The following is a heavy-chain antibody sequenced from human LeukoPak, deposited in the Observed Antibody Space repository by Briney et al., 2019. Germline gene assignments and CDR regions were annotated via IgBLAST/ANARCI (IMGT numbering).Heavy chain of an antibody. CDR3: AEIAAAGTLFDY. D-gene: IGHD6-13*01. J-gene: IGHJ4*02. CDR2: INHSGST. V-gene: IGHV4-34*01. Sequence: SQTLSLTCAVYGGSFSAYYWSWIRQPPGKGLEWIGEINHSGSTNYNPSLKSRVTISVDTSKNQFSLKLSSVTAADTAVYYCAEIAAAGTLFDYWGQGTLVTVSS. CDR1: GGSFSAYY.